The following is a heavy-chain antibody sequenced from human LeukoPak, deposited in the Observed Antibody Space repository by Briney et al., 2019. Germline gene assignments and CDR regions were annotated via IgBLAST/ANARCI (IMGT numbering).Heavy chain of an antibody. CDR2: IWYDGSNK. CDR3: AKDGTTVTTLNYFDY. Sequence: QPGRSLRLSCAASGFTFSSYGMHWVRQAPGKGLEWVAIIWYDGSNKYYADSMKGRFTISRDNSKNTLYLQMNSLRAEDTAVYYCAKDGTTVTTLNYFDYWGQGTLVTVSS. D-gene: IGHD4-17*01. V-gene: IGHV3-33*06. J-gene: IGHJ4*02. CDR1: GFTFSSYG.